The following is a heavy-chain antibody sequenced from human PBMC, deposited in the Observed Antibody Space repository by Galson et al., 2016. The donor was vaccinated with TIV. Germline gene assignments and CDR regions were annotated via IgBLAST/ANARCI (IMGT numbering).Heavy chain of an antibody. CDR2: ISRGGSNYI. Sequence: SLRLSCAASGFSFSSYSMNWVRQAPGKGLEWVSSISRGGSNYIYYSDSVKGRFIISRDSAENSLYLQMNSLRAEDTAVYYCTRDGPLFGVEIDYWGQGTLVTVSS. V-gene: IGHV3-21*01. J-gene: IGHJ4*02. D-gene: IGHD3-3*01. CDR1: GFSFSSYS. CDR3: TRDGPLFGVEIDY.